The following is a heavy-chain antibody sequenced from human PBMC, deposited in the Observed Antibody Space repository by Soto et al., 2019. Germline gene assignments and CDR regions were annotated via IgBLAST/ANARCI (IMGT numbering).Heavy chain of an antibody. CDR1: GYTFTTSW. CDR2: IDPGDSDT. Sequence: GASLKISGNASGYTFTTSWIGWVRQMPGQGLEWMGIIDPGDSDTRYSPSFQGRITISVDKSISTAYLQWSSLEASDTAIYYCARHAGNSWKGDYFDYWGRGALVTVSS. J-gene: IGHJ4*02. D-gene: IGHD6-13*01. V-gene: IGHV5-51*01. CDR3: ARHAGNSWKGDYFDY.